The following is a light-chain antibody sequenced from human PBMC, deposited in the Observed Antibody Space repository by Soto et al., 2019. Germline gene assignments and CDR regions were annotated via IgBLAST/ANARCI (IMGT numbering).Light chain of an antibody. CDR1: QSVSSYY. CDR2: GAS. Sequence: EIVLTQSPGNLSLSPGERATLSCRASQSVSSYYLAWYQQKPGQAPRLLIYGASTRATGIPDRFSGSGSGTDFTLTITRLEPEDCALYYCQQSPVTFGQGTMVDIK. J-gene: IGKJ1*01. V-gene: IGKV3-20*01. CDR3: QQSPVT.